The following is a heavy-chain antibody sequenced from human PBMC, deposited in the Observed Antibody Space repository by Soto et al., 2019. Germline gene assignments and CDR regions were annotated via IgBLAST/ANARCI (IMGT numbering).Heavy chain of an antibody. D-gene: IGHD3-10*01. CDR3: GRELGRVRGVAEFDY. CDR2: ISSNSGHI. V-gene: IGHV3-21*01. CDR1: GFTFSTYS. Sequence: EVQLVESGGGLVKAGGSLRLSCAASGFTFSTYSMNWVRQAPGKGLEWVSSISSNSGHIYYADSVRGRFTISRDNAKNSLYLQKNSLGAEDTAVYYRGRELGRVRGVAEFDYWGRGTLVTVSS. J-gene: IGHJ4*02.